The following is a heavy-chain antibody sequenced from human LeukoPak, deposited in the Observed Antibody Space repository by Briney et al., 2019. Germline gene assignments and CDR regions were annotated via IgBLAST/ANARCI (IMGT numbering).Heavy chain of an antibody. CDR2: ISSSGSTI. CDR3: AREGPTVAPDFDY. Sequence: GGSLRLSCAASGFTFSDYYMSWIRQAPGEGLEWVSYISSSGSTIYYADSVKGRFTISRDNAKNSLYLQMNSLRAEDTAVYYCAREGPTVAPDFDYWGQGTLVTVSS. CDR1: GFTFSDYY. J-gene: IGHJ4*02. D-gene: IGHD4-23*01. V-gene: IGHV3-11*01.